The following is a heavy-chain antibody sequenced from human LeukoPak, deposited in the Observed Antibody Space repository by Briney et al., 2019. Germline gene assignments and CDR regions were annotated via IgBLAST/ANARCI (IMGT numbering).Heavy chain of an antibody. CDR2: INPNSGGT. J-gene: IGHJ4*02. D-gene: IGHD5-12*01. CDR1: GYTFTGYY. CDR3: ARDFGGLSGFSGYEDY. Sequence: ASAKVSCKASGYTFTGYYVHWVRQAPGQGLEWMGWINPNSGGTNYAQKFQGRVTMTRDTSISTAYMELNSLSSDDTAVYYCARDFGGLSGFSGYEDYWGQGTLLTVSS. V-gene: IGHV1-2*02.